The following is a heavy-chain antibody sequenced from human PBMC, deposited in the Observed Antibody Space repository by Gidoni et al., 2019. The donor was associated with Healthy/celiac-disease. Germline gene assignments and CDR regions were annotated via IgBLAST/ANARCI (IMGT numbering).Heavy chain of an antibody. CDR2: INPSGGST. D-gene: IGHD3-10*01. Sequence: QVQLVQSGAEVKKPGAPVKVSCKASGYTFTSSYMHWVRQAPGQGLEWMGIINPSGGSTSYAQKFQGRVTMTRDTSTSTVYMELSSLRSEDTAVYYCARVGLRITMVRGVIIPAYMDVWGKGTTVTVSS. CDR1: GYTFTSSY. V-gene: IGHV1-46*03. J-gene: IGHJ6*03. CDR3: ARVGLRITMVRGVIIPAYMDV.